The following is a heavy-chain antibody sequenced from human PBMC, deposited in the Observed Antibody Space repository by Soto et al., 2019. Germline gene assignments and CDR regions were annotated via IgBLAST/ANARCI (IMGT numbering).Heavy chain of an antibody. CDR2: IYPGDFDT. V-gene: IGHV5-51*01. J-gene: IGHJ6*02. CDR3: ARQAAAGKYYYAMDV. Sequence: GESLKISCKGSGYSFTTYWIGWVRQMPGKGLEGMVIIYPGDFDTRYSPSFQGQVTISADKSINTTYLQWSSLKASDTAIYYCARQAAAGKYYYAMDVWGQGTTVTVSS. D-gene: IGHD6-13*01. CDR1: GYSFTTYW.